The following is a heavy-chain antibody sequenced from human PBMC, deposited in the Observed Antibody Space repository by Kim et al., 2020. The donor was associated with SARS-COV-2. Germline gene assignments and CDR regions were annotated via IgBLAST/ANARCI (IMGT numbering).Heavy chain of an antibody. CDR3: ARDQETTVTTDFGY. Sequence: ASVKVSCKASGYTFSNYGISWVRQAPGQGLEWMGWISAYNGNTNYAQKVQGRVTMTTDTSTSTAYMELRSLRSDDTAVYYCARDQETTVTTDFGYWGQGTLVTVSS. J-gene: IGHJ4*02. CDR1: GYTFSNYG. V-gene: IGHV1-18*01. D-gene: IGHD4-17*01. CDR2: ISAYNGNT.